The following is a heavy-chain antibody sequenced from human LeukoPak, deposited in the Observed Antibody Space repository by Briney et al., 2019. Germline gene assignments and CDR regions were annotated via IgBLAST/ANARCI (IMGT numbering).Heavy chain of an antibody. CDR2: INLNSGGT. J-gene: IGHJ4*02. V-gene: IGHV1-2*02. D-gene: IGHD2-15*01. CDR3: ARDAGYCTGGSCWYFDH. CDR1: GYTFTDYY. Sequence: ASVKVSCKASGYTFTDYYMHWVREAPGQELEWMGWINLNSGGTNFAQRFQGRVTMTRDTSISTAYMDLSRLISDDTAVYYCARDAGYCTGGSCWYFDHWGQGTLVTVPS.